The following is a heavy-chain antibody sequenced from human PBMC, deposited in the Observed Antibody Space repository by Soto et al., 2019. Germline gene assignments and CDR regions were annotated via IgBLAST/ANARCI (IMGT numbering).Heavy chain of an antibody. J-gene: IGHJ4*02. D-gene: IGHD6-6*01. Sequence: ASVKVSCKASGYTFTSYAMHWVRQAPGQRLEWMGWINAGNGNTKYSQKFQGRVTITRDTSASTAYMELSSLRSEDTAVYYCAREGRRFGSSSCPVTLDYWGQGTLVTVSS. CDR3: AREGRRFGSSSCPVTLDY. CDR1: GYTFTSYA. CDR2: INAGNGNT. V-gene: IGHV1-3*01.